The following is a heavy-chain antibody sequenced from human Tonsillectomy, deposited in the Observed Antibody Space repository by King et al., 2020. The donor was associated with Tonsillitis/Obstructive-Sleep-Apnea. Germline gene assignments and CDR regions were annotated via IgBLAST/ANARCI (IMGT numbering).Heavy chain of an antibody. Sequence: EVQLVESGGGLVKPGGSLRLSCAASGFTFSNAWMSWVRQAPGKGLEWVGRIKSKTDGGTTDYAAPVKGRFTISSDDTKNTLYRQMNSLKTGYTAVYNRTTAHNDSDGDYLTLVRIHSFDSWGEGTPGTVSS. V-gene: IGHV3-15*01. CDR3: TTAHNDSDGDYLTLVRIHSFDS. J-gene: IGHJ4*02. CDR1: GFTFSNAW. CDR2: IKSKTDGGTT. D-gene: IGHD4-17*01.